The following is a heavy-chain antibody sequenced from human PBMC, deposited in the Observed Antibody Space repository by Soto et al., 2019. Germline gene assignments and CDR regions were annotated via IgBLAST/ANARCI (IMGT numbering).Heavy chain of an antibody. V-gene: IGHV4-4*02. J-gene: IGHJ4*02. CDR3: ARRWGYSFDY. CDR2: IYHSGST. D-gene: IGHD7-27*01. CDR1: GGSISSSNW. Sequence: SETLSLTCAVSGGSISSSNWWSWVRQPPGKGLEWIGEIYHSGSTNYNPSLKSRVTISVDTSKNQFSLKLSSVTAADTAVYYCARRWGYSFDYWGQGTLVTVSS.